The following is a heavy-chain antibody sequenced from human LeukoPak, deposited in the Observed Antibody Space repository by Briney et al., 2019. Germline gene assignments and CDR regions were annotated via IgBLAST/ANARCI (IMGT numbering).Heavy chain of an antibody. Sequence: PSETLSLTCALDVGSFSGYYWSCIPQPPWNRLEWIGEINHSGSTNYNPSLKSRVTISVDTSKNQFSLKLRSVTAADTAVYYCARGPYIVVVPAARLINTRYFDYWGQGTLVTVSS. CDR2: INHSGST. V-gene: IGHV4-34*01. CDR1: VGSFSGYY. J-gene: IGHJ4*02. CDR3: ARGPYIVVVPAARLINTRYFDY. D-gene: IGHD2-2*01.